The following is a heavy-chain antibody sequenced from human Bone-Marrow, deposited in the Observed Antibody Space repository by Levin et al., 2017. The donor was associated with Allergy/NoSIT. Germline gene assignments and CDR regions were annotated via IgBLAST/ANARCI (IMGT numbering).Heavy chain of an antibody. D-gene: IGHD6-19*01. CDR3: ATRARWLVSIDF. Sequence: GESLKISCKVSGHSLSELTMHWVRQAPGKGLEWVGGYDPEAVERVFAQKFQGRVTLVDDTSTNTAYMELRSLTSDDTAVYFCATRARWLVSIDFWGQGTPVTVSS. CDR2: YDPEAVER. V-gene: IGHV1-24*01. J-gene: IGHJ6*01. CDR1: GHSLSELT.